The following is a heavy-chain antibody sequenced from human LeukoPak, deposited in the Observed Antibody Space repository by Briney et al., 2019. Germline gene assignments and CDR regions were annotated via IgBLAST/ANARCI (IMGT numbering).Heavy chain of an antibody. CDR3: ARDRAATAIPEYYFDY. V-gene: IGHV1-46*01. Sequence: ASVKVSCKASGYTFTGYYMHWVRQAPGQGLEWMGIINPSGGSTSYAQKFQGRVTMTRDTSTSTVYMELSSLRSEDTAVYYCARDRAATAIPEYYFDYWGQGTLVTVSS. J-gene: IGHJ4*02. CDR2: INPSGGST. CDR1: GYTFTGYY. D-gene: IGHD2-2*02.